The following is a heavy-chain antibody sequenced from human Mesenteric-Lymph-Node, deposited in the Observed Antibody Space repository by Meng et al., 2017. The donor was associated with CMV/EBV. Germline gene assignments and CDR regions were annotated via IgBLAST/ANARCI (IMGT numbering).Heavy chain of an antibody. Sequence: GGSLRLSCAASGFTFDDYAMHWVRQAPGKGLEWVSGISWNSGSIGYADSVKGRFTISRDNAKNSLYLQMNSLRAEDTAVYYCARVIAARPELYSWGQGTLVTVSS. CDR2: ISWNSGSI. J-gene: IGHJ4*02. D-gene: IGHD6-6*01. V-gene: IGHV3-9*01. CDR3: ARVIAARPELYS. CDR1: GFTFDDYA.